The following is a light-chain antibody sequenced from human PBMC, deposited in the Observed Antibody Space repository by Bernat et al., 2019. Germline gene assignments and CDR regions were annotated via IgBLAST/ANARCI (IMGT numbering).Light chain of an antibody. V-gene: IGLV1-40*01. CDR3: QSYDSSLSVYV. Sequence: QSVLTQPPSVSGAPGQRVTISCTGSSSNIGAGYDVHWYQQLPGTAPKLLIYGNSNRPSGVPDRFSGSKSGTSASLAITGLQAEDEADYYCQSYDSSLSVYVFGTGTPVTVL. J-gene: IGLJ1*01. CDR1: SSNIGAGYD. CDR2: GNS.